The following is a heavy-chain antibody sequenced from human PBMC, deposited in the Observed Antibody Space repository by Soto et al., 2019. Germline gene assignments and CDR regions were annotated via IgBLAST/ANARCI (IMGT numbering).Heavy chain of an antibody. CDR2: IYYSGST. J-gene: IGHJ4*02. Sequence: PSETLSLTCTVSGGSISSDGYYWSCVRQHPGKGLEWIGYIYYSGSTYYNPSLLSRITTSVDTSKNQFSLKVRSVTAADTAVYFCARGVEMATSSYYFDSWGQGTLVTVSS. D-gene: IGHD5-12*01. CDR3: ARGVEMATSSYYFDS. CDR1: GGSISSDGYY. V-gene: IGHV4-31*03.